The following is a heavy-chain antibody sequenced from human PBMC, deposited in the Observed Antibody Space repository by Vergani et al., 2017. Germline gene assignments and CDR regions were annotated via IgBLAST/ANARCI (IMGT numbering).Heavy chain of an antibody. J-gene: IGHJ4*02. CDR2: IYTSGST. CDR3: AQTTVTYYIDY. V-gene: IGHV4-4*07. Sequence: QVQLQESGPGLVKPSETLSLTCPVPGGSIISYYWSWIRQPAGKGLEWIGRIYTSGSTNYNPTLKGRVTMSVDTSKNQFTLKLSSVTAADTAVYYCAQTTVTYYIDYWGQGTLVTVSS. CDR1: GGSIISYY. D-gene: IGHD4-17*01.